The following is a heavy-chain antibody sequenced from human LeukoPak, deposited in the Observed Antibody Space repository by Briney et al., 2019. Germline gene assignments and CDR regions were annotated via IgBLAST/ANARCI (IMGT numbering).Heavy chain of an antibody. Sequence: SETLSLTCTVSGGSISSYYWSWIRQPPGKGLEWIGYIYYSGSTNYNPSLESRVTISVDTSKNQFSLKLSSVTAADMAVYYCARDPGYSSSWRYGMDVWGQGTTVTVSS. J-gene: IGHJ6*02. CDR1: GGSISSYY. D-gene: IGHD6-13*01. CDR2: IYYSGST. V-gene: IGHV4-59*01. CDR3: ARDPGYSSSWRYGMDV.